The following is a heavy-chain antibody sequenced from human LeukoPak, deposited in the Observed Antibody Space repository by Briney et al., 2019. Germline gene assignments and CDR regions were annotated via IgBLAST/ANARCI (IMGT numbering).Heavy chain of an antibody. CDR3: AKDLEAIVVVPAAFDY. CDR2: ISGSGGST. J-gene: IGHJ4*02. CDR1: GFTFSSYA. Sequence: PGGSLRLSCAASGFTFSSYAMSWVRQAPGKGLEWASAISGSGGSTYYADSVKGRFTISRDNSKNTLYLQMNSLRAEDTAVYYCAKDLEAIVVVPAAFDYWGQGTLVTVSS. D-gene: IGHD2-2*01. V-gene: IGHV3-23*01.